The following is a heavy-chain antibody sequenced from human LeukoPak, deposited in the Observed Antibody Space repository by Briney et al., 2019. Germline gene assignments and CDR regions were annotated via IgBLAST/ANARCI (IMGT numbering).Heavy chain of an antibody. V-gene: IGHV1-2*02. CDR3: ARDLIAAAGIFGY. D-gene: IGHD6-13*01. CDR2: INPNSGGT. Sequence: ASVKVSCKASGYTFTGYYMHWVRQAPGQGLEWMGWINPNSGGTNYAQKFQGRVTMTRDTSISTAYMELRSLRSDDTAVYYCARDLIAAAGIFGYWGQGTLVTVSS. J-gene: IGHJ4*02. CDR1: GYTFTGYY.